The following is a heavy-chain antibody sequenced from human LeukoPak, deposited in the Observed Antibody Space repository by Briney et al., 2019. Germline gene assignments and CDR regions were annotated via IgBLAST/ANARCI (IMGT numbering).Heavy chain of an antibody. CDR3: ARDPDYYDSSGYQRLGYYYYYGMDV. D-gene: IGHD3-22*01. CDR2: INAGNGNT. Sequence: ASVKVSCKASGYTFTSYAMHWVRQAPGQRLEWMGWINAGNGNTKYSQKFQGRVTITRDTSASTAYMELSSLRSEDTAVYYCARDPDYYDSSGYQRLGYYYYYGMDVWGQGTTVTVSS. V-gene: IGHV1-3*01. CDR1: GYTFTSYA. J-gene: IGHJ6*02.